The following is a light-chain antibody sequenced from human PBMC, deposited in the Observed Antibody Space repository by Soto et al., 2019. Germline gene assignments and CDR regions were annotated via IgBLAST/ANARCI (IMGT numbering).Light chain of an antibody. Sequence: SYELTQPPSVSVAPGKTARITCGGNNIGSKSVHWYQQKPGQAPVLVIYYDSDRPSGIPERFSGSNSGNTATLTISGGEAGDEADYYCQVWDSSSDHVVFGGGTKLNVL. CDR1: NIGSKS. V-gene: IGLV3-21*04. CDR2: YDS. CDR3: QVWDSSSDHVV. J-gene: IGLJ2*01.